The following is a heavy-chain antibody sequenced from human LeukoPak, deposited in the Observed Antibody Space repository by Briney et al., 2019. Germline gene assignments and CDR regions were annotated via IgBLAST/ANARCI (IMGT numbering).Heavy chain of an antibody. CDR3: AKTSLSDPSGHYYYMDV. CDR2: IRFDGTNE. V-gene: IGHV3-30*02. Sequence: GGSLPLSCAASGCTFSSYAMHWVRQAPGKGVEGVAFIRFDGTNEFYADSVKARFTISRDNYQNPVSLQLNNLRIEDTALYYCAKTSLSDPSGHYYYMDVWGKGTTVTVSS. CDR1: GCTFSSYA. J-gene: IGHJ6*03. D-gene: IGHD3-3*01.